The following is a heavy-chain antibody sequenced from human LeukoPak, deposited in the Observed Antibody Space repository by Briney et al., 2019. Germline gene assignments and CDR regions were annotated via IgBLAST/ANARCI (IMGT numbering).Heavy chain of an antibody. J-gene: IGHJ1*01. Sequence: ASVKVSCKTSGYTFSSDGISWVRQAPGQGLEWMGWISAYNGNTNYAQKLQGRVTMTTDTSTSTAYMELRSLRSDDTAVYYCARANHYYDSSGYEGYFQHWGQGTLVTVSS. CDR1: GYTFSSDG. CDR3: ARANHYYDSSGYEGYFQH. V-gene: IGHV1-18*01. CDR2: ISAYNGNT. D-gene: IGHD3-22*01.